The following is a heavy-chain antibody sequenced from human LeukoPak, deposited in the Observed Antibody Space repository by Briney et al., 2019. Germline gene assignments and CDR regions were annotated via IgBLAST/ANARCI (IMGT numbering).Heavy chain of an antibody. CDR3: ARDSLTMIVGRQKRGLDY. J-gene: IGHJ4*02. CDR2: IRSSTTYV. D-gene: IGHD3-22*01. V-gene: IGHV3-21*01. CDR1: GFTFSSYA. Sequence: GGSLRLSCAASGFTFSSYAMSWVRQAPGKGLEWVSSIRSSTTYVYYADSVKGRFTISRDNAKNSLYLQMNSLRAEDTAVYYCARDSLTMIVGRQKRGLDYWGQGTLVTVSS.